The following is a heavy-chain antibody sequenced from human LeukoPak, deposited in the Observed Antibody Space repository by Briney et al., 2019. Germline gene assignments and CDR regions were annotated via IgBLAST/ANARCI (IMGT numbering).Heavy chain of an antibody. Sequence: GGSLRLSCAASGFTVSSNYKSWVRQAPGKGLEWVSVIYSGGSTYYADSVRGRFTISRDNSKNTLYLQMNSLRAEDTAVYYCARDNGYGDYRYWGQGTLVTVSS. CDR1: GFTVSSNY. CDR3: ARDNGYGDYRY. CDR2: IYSGGST. D-gene: IGHD4-17*01. V-gene: IGHV3-53*01. J-gene: IGHJ4*02.